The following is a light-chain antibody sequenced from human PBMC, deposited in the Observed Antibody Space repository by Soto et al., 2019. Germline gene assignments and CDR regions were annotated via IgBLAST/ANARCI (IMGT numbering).Light chain of an antibody. CDR2: GAS. CDR3: QLYATSPPIP. J-gene: IGKJ5*01. CDR1: QSVSSN. V-gene: IGKV3-20*01. Sequence: TMSVVTVSLSPNERNTLSCRSSQSVSSNLAWYQQKRGQAPRLLIYGASSRATGIPDRFSGSGSGTDFTLTISRLEPEDFAVYYCQLYATSPPIPFSQGTGLEI.